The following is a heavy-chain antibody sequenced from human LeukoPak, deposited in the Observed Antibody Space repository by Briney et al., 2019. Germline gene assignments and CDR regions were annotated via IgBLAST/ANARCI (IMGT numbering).Heavy chain of an antibody. D-gene: IGHD6-6*01. CDR2: IIPIFGTA. J-gene: IGHJ4*02. CDR3: ARGSVVGIAARFDY. V-gene: IGHV1-69*05. Sequence: GASVKVSCKASGGTFSSYAISWVRQAPGQGLEWMGGIIPIFGTANYAQKFQGRVTITTDESTSTAYMELSSLRSQDTAVYYCARGSVVGIAARFDYWGQGTLVTVSS. CDR1: GGTFSSYA.